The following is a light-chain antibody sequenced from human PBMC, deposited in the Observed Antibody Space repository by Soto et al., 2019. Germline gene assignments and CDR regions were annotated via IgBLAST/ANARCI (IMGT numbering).Light chain of an antibody. CDR2: DAS. J-gene: IGKJ2*02. CDR1: QGISSA. V-gene: IGKV1-13*02. Sequence: AIQLTQSPSSLSASVGDRVTITCRASQGISSALAWYQQKPGKGPKLLIYDASSLESGVPSRFSGSGSGTDFTLTISSLQPEEFATYYCQQFNSYPRTFGQGTKLEIK. CDR3: QQFNSYPRT.